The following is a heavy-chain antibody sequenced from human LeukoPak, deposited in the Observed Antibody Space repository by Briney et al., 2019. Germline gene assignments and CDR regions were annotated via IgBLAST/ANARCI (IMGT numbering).Heavy chain of an antibody. CDR1: GYSFTSYW. CDR3: ARQRYFDWPVNGYYYYGMDV. D-gene: IGHD3-9*01. CDR2: IYPSDSDT. Sequence: RGESLKISCKGSGYSFTSYWLAWVRQMPGKGLEWMGIIYPSDSDTRYSPSFQGQVTISADKSISTAYLQWSSLKASDTAMYYCARQRYFDWPVNGYYYYGMDVWGQGTTVTVSS. V-gene: IGHV5-51*01. J-gene: IGHJ6*02.